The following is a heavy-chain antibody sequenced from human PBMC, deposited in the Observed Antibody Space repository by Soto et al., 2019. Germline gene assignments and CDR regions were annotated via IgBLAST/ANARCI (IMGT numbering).Heavy chain of an antibody. CDR3: ARGFNWFDP. Sequence: AAVKGSCKAEGGTISSHTIXLVRQAPGQGLEWMGGIIPIFGTENYAQKLQGRVTIKADESTSTAYMELSSMRSEDTAVYYCARGFNWFDPWGQGTLLPVSS. CDR1: GGTISSHT. CDR2: IIPIFGTE. V-gene: IGHV1-69*13. J-gene: IGHJ5*02.